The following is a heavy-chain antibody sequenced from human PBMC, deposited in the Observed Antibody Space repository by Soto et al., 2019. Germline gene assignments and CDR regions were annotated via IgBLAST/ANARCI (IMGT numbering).Heavy chain of an antibody. CDR1: GYTFTSYD. J-gene: IGHJ6*03. Sequence: ASVKVSCKASGYTFTSYDINWVRQATGQGLEWMGWMNPNSGNTGYAQKFQGRVTMTRNTSISTAYMELSSLRSGDTAVYYCGAATKYYYXMDVWGKGTTVTVSS. V-gene: IGHV1-8*01. CDR2: MNPNSGNT. D-gene: IGHD2-15*01. CDR3: GAATKYYYXMDV.